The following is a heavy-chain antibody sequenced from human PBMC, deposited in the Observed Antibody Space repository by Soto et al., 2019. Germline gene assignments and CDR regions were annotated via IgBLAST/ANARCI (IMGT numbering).Heavy chain of an antibody. CDR1: GFTFDNYV. J-gene: IGHJ4*02. V-gene: IGHV3-23*01. CDR2: ISRSGDTS. Sequence: PGGSLRLSCAASGFTFDNYVVTWVRQAPGKGLEWVSAISRSGDTSYYADSAKGRFTISRDNSKSRLYLEMSSLRAEDTALYYCAQDALVGGGISSFDYWGQGILVTVSS. CDR3: AQDALVGGGISSFDY. D-gene: IGHD2-15*01.